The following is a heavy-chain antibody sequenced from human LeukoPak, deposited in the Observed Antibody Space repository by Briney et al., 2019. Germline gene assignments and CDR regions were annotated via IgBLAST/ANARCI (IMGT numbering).Heavy chain of an antibody. CDR3: ATGHPRSTVTLDY. CDR2: IYSNGST. D-gene: IGHD4-17*01. V-gene: IGHV4-59*01. J-gene: IGHJ4*02. CDR1: TDSFSSYY. Sequence: SETLSLTCTVSTDSFSSYYWSWVRQPPGRGLEWIGNIYSNGSTNYNPSLKSRVTISVDTSRSQFSLKLSSVTAADTAVYYCATGHPRSTVTLDYWGQGTLVTVSS.